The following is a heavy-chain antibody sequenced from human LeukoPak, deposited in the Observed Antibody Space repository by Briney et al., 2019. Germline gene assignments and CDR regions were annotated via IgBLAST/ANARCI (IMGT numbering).Heavy chain of an antibody. CDR3: ARGVAGYGGSWYV. Sequence: KPSETLSRTCTVSGGSISSSSYYWGWIRQAPGKGLEWIGSIYYSGSTYYNPSLKSRVTISVDTSKNQFSLKLSSVTAADTAVYYCARGVAGYGGSWYVWGQGTLVTVSS. CDR1: GGSISSSSYY. V-gene: IGHV4-39*07. D-gene: IGHD6-13*01. CDR2: IYYSGST. J-gene: IGHJ4*02.